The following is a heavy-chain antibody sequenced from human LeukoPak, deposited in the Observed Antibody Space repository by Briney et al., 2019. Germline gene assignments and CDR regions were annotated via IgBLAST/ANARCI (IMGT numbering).Heavy chain of an antibody. CDR1: GGTFRNYA. V-gene: IGHV1-69*13. D-gene: IGHD3-22*01. Sequence: GASVKVSCKASGGTFRNYAISWVRQAPGQGLEWMGGIIPIFGTANYGRKFQGRVTITADESTSTAYIELSSLRSEDTAVYYCARGWDSSGQIPFFYWGQGTLVTVSS. J-gene: IGHJ4*02. CDR3: ARGWDSSGQIPFFY. CDR2: IIPIFGTA.